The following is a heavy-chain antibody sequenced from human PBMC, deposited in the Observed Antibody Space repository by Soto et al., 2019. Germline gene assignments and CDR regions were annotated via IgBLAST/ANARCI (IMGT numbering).Heavy chain of an antibody. D-gene: IGHD3-10*01. CDR3: AREVGRMGVRKQAGNWFDP. CDR1: GYTFTGYY. J-gene: IGHJ5*02. CDR2: INPNSGGT. Sequence: ASVKVSCKASGYTFTGYYMHWVRQAPGQGLEWMGWINPNSGGTNYAQKFQGWVTMTRDTSISTAYMELSRLRSDDTAVYYCAREVGRMGVRKQAGNWFDPWGQGTLVTVSS. V-gene: IGHV1-2*04.